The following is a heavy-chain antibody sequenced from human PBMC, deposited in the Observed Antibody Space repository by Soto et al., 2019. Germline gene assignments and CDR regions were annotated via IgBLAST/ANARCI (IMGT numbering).Heavy chain of an antibody. D-gene: IGHD6-19*01. CDR1: GGTFSRFA. Sequence: ASVKVSCKASGGTFSRFAISWVRQAPGQGLEWMGGIIPPLGTTRYAQKFQGRVTITADESTTTAYMELSSLTSEDTAMYYCARRYSSGYNWFDPWGQGTLVNVSS. CDR3: ARRYSSGYNWFDP. CDR2: IIPPLGTT. J-gene: IGHJ5*02. V-gene: IGHV1-69*13.